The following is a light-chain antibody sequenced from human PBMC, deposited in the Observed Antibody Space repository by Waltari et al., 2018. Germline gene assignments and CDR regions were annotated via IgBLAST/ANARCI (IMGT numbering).Light chain of an antibody. Sequence: TQVNQTSTSPACSVGNRVTITCRASQGISNRLAWFQQKPGMAPKSLIYAASRLQSGVPPRFSGSGSGTDFTLTISSLQPEDFASYYCQQCKTYPITFGQGTRLEIK. CDR3: QQCKTYPIT. CDR2: AAS. V-gene: IGKV1-16*01. J-gene: IGKJ5*01. CDR1: QGISNR.